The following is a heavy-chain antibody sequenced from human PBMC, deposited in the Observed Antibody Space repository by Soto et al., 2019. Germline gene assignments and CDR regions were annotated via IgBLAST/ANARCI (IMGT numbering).Heavy chain of an antibody. CDR3: VRVASGSYDGSDP. Sequence: EVQLVESGGGLVQPGGSLRLSCAASKFTFSSYWMHWVRQAPGKGLVWVSRINTDGSRTTYADSVKGRFTISRDNAKNTAFLQMDSLRAEDTAMYYCVRVASGSYDGSDPWGQGTLVTVSP. CDR1: KFTFSSYW. CDR2: INTDGSRT. V-gene: IGHV3-74*01. D-gene: IGHD1-26*01. J-gene: IGHJ5*02.